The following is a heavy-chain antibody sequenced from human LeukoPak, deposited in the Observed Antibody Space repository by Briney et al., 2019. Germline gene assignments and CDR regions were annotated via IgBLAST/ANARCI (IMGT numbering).Heavy chain of an antibody. CDR3: TRDLGQWLLQGIFFDY. Sequence: ASVKVSCKASGYTFTSYGISWVRQAPGQGLEWMGWISAYNGNTNYAQKLQGRVTMTTDTSTSTAYMELRSLRSDDTAVYYCTRDLGQWLLQGIFFDYWGQGTLVTVSS. V-gene: IGHV1-18*01. J-gene: IGHJ4*02. CDR2: ISAYNGNT. CDR1: GYTFTSYG. D-gene: IGHD5-12*01.